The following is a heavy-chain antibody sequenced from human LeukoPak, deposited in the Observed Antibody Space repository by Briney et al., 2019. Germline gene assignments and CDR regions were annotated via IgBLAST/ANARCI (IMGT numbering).Heavy chain of an antibody. J-gene: IGHJ3*02. CDR3: ARPIGAARYSGYSNDAFDI. CDR1: GYSFTSYW. V-gene: IGHV5-51*01. D-gene: IGHD5-12*01. Sequence: GESLKISCKGSGYSFTSYWIAWVRQMPGKGLEWMGIIYPGDSDTRYSPSFQGQVTISADKSISTAYLQWSSLKASDTAMYYCARPIGAARYSGYSNDAFDIWGQGTMVTVSS. CDR2: IYPGDSDT.